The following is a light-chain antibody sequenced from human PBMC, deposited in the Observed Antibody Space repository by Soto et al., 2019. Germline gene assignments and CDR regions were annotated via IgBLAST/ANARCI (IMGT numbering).Light chain of an antibody. J-gene: IGLJ3*02. CDR1: YSNIGSNT. CDR2: SNT. Sequence: QSVLTQPPSASGTPGQRVTISCSGSYSNIGSNTVNWYHQVPGTAPKLLIYSNTHRPSGVPDRFSGSKSGTSASLAISGLQSEDEADYYCATWDDSLNGPVFGGGTKLTVL. CDR3: ATWDDSLNGPV. V-gene: IGLV1-44*01.